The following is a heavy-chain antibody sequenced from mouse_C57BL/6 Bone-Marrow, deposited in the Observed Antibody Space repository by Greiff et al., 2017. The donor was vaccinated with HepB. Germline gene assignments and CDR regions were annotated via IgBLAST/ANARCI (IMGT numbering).Heavy chain of an antibody. V-gene: IGHV3-6*01. CDR2: ISYDGSN. CDR1: GYSITSGYY. D-gene: IGHD2-3*01. CDR3: AREDDGPRDYFDY. Sequence: EVQLVESGPGLVKPSQSLSLTCSVTGYSITSGYYWNWIRQFPGNKLEWMGYISYDGSNNYNPSLKNRISITRDTSKNQFFLKLNSVTTEDTATYYCAREDDGPRDYFDYWGQGTTLTVSS. J-gene: IGHJ2*01.